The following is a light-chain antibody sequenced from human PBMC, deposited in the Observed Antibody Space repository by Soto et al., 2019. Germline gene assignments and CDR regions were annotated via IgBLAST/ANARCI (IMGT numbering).Light chain of an antibody. Sequence: DIEMTQSPSTLSASVGDRVTITCRASQSISSWLAWYQQKPGKAPKLLIYDASSLERGVPSRFSGSGSGTEFTLTISSLQPDDFATYYCQQANSFPLTFGGGTKVDI. CDR2: DAS. CDR1: QSISSW. J-gene: IGKJ4*01. CDR3: QQANSFPLT. V-gene: IGKV1-5*01.